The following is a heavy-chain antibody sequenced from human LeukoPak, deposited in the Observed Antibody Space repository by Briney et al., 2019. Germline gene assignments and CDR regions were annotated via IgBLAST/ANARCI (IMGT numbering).Heavy chain of an antibody. CDR2: FNAGNGNT. CDR3: ARARYETRIWPKSRYDYYHYMDV. V-gene: IGHV1-3*03. CDR1: GYTFTTYT. Sequence: ASVEVSCKASGYTFTTYTIHWVRQAPGQRLEWMGWFNAGNGNTKYSQEFQDRVTITRDTSASTAYMELSSLRSEDMAVYYCARARYETRIWPKSRYDYYHYMDVWGKGTTVTVSS. J-gene: IGHJ6*03. D-gene: IGHD3-3*01.